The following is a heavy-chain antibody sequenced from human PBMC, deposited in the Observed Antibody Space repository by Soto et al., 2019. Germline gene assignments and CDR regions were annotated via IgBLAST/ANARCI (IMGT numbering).Heavy chain of an antibody. J-gene: IGHJ5*02. CDR2: INPSGGST. V-gene: IGHV1-46*03. Sequence: ASVKVSCKASGYTLTSYAMQWVRQAPGQGLEWMGIINPSGGSTSYAQKFQGRVTMTRDTSTSTVYMELSSLRSEDTAVYYCGRVAYYYDSSGFWSAPWGQGTLVTVSS. D-gene: IGHD3-22*01. CDR3: GRVAYYYDSSGFWSAP. CDR1: GYTLTSYA.